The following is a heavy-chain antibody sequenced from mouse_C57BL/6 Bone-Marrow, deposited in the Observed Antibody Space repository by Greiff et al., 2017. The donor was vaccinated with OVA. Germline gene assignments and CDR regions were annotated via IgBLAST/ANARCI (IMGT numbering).Heavy chain of an antibody. D-gene: IGHD1-1*01. V-gene: IGHV1-19*01. CDR3: ARYYYGSRRYAMDY. Sequence: EVQLVESGPVLVKPGASVKMSCKASGYTFTDYYMNWVKQSHGKSLEWIGVINPYNGGTSYNQKFKGKATLTVDKSSSTAYMELNSLTSEDSAVYYCARYYYGSRRYAMDYWGQGTSVTVSS. J-gene: IGHJ4*01. CDR1: GYTFTDYY. CDR2: INPYNGGT.